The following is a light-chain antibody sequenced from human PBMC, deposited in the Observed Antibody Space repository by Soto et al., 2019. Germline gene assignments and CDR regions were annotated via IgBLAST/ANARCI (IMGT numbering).Light chain of an antibody. CDR3: QQYNNWWT. V-gene: IGKV3-15*01. J-gene: IGKJ1*01. CDR2: VAS. Sequence: EIVMTQSPSTLSVSPGDRATLSCRASQSVSSNLAWYQQKPGQAPRLLIYVASTRATGIPARFSGRGSGTEFTLTISSLQSEDVAVYYCQQYNNWWTFGQGTKVEIK. CDR1: QSVSSN.